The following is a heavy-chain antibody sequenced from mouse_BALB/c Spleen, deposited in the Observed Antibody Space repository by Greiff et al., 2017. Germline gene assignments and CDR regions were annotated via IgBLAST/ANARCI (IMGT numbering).Heavy chain of an antibody. CDR3: TRDYDGTWFAY. Sequence: QVQLQQSGAELVKPGASVKLSCKASGYTFTSYYMYWVKQRPGQGLEWIGEINPSNGGTNFNEKFKSKATLTVDKSSSTAYMQLSSLTSEDSAVYYCTRDYDGTWFAYCGQGTLVTVSA. J-gene: IGHJ3*01. CDR2: INPSNGGT. V-gene: IGHV1S81*02. CDR1: GYTFTSYY. D-gene: IGHD2-4*01.